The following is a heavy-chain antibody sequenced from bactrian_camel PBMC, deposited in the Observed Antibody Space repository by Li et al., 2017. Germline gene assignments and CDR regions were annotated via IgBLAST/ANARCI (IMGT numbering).Heavy chain of an antibody. J-gene: IGHJ4*01. D-gene: IGHD1*01. CDR1: GDTYSREC. CDR2: ILTDNGAT. V-gene: IGHV3S33*01. CDR3: VPEMAPPGFVPVGDSECGY. Sequence: HVQLVESGGGSVQAGGSLRLSCVASGDTYSRECMAWFRQGAGKEREGVAKILTDNGATVYADSVKGRFTISQDGAKTTLYLQMTSLKPEDTAVYYCVPEMAPPGFVPVGDSECGYWGQGTQVTVS.